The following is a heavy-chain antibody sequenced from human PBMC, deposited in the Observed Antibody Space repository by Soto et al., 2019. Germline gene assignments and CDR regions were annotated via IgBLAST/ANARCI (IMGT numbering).Heavy chain of an antibody. V-gene: IGHV3-23*01. CDR3: AKDSPWFWYSSSFVFDY. J-gene: IGHJ4*02. CDR1: GFTFSSYA. D-gene: IGHD6-13*01. CDR2: ISGSGGST. Sequence: GGSLRLSCAASGFTFSSYAMSWVRQAPGKGLEWVSAISGSGGSTYYADSVKGRFTISRDNSKNTLYLQMNSLRAEDTAVYYCAKDSPWFWYSSSFVFDYWGQGTLVTVSS.